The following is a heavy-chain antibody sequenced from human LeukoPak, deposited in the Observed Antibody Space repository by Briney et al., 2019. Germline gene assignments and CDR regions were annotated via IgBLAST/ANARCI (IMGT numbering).Heavy chain of an antibody. J-gene: IGHJ4*02. CDR2: IIPIFGTA. CDR3: ARAVDSSGYYYVPFDY. V-gene: IGHV1-69*05. Sequence: SVKVSCKASGGTFSSYAISWGRQAPGQGLEWMGGIIPIFGTANYAQKFQGRVTITTDESTSTAYMDLSSLRSEDTAVYYCARAVDSSGYYYVPFDYWGQGTLVTVSS. D-gene: IGHD3-22*01. CDR1: GGTFSSYA.